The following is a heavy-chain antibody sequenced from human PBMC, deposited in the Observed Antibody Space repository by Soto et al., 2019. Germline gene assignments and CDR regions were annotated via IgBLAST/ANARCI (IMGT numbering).Heavy chain of an antibody. CDR2: IYYSGST. Sequence: KPSETLSLTCTVSGGSISSSSYYWGWIRQPPGKGLEWIGSIYYSGSTYYNPSLKSRVTISVDTSKNQFSLKLSSVTAADTAVYYCARGGAARDPDPLDYWGQGTLVTVSS. CDR3: ARGGAARDPDPLDY. D-gene: IGHD6-6*01. CDR1: GGSISSSSYY. J-gene: IGHJ4*02. V-gene: IGHV4-39*01.